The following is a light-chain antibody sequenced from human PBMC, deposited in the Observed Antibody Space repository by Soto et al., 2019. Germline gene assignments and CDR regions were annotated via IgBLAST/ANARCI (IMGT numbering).Light chain of an antibody. CDR3: QQSYNSHT. CDR2: AAS. CDR1: QSISNH. V-gene: IGKV1-39*01. Sequence: DIQMTQSPSSLSASVGDIVTITCRASQSISNHLNWYQQKRGQAPKLLIYAASTLQSGVPSRFSGSGSETHFTLTISSLQPEDFATYYCQQSYNSHTFGQGTKLEIK. J-gene: IGKJ2*01.